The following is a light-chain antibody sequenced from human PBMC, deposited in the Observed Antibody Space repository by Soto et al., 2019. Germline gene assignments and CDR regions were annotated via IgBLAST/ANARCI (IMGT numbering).Light chain of an antibody. CDR3: QQRSNQRPWT. Sequence: EIVVTQSPATLSLSQGERATLSCRASQSVSRYLAWYQQKPGEAPRLLIYDASNRAHGIPARFSGSGSGTDFTLTVCSLEREDDAVYYCQQRSNQRPWTFGQGTKVDIK. CDR1: QSVSRY. J-gene: IGKJ1*01. CDR2: DAS. V-gene: IGKV3-11*01.